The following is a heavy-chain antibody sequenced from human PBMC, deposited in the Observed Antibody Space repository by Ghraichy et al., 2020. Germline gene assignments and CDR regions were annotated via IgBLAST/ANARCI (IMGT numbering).Heavy chain of an antibody. V-gene: IGHV1-69*06. D-gene: IGHD4-17*01. CDR1: GGTFSSYA. Sequence: SVKVSCKASGGTFSSYAISWVRQAPGQGLEWMGGIIPIFGTANYAQKFQGRVTITADKSTSTAYMELSSLRSEDTAVYYCANHKAPEYGDYVFYFDYWGQGTLVTVSS. CDR3: ANHKAPEYGDYVFYFDY. CDR2: IIPIFGTA. J-gene: IGHJ4*02.